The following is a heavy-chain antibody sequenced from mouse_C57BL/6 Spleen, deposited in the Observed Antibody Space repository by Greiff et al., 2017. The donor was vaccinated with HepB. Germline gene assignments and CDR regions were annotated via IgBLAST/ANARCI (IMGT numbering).Heavy chain of an antibody. Sequence: VKVVESGPGLVAPSQSLSITCTVSGFSLTSYGVDWVRQSPGKGLEWLGVIWGVGSTNYNSALKSRLSISKDNSKSQVFLKMNSLQTDDTAMYYCASSFYYDYDRGFAYWGQGTLVTVSA. V-gene: IGHV2-6*01. CDR3: ASSFYYDYDRGFAY. CDR2: IWGVGST. D-gene: IGHD2-4*01. J-gene: IGHJ3*01. CDR1: GFSLTSYG.